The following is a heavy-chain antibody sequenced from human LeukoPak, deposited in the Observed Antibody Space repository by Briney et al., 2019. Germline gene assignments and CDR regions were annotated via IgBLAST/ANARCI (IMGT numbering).Heavy chain of an antibody. CDR1: GFSFSSYW. J-gene: IGHJ6*03. V-gene: IGHV3-7*01. D-gene: IGHD3-10*01. CDR2: INQVESEK. Sequence: GGSLRLSCEASGFSFSSYWMSWVRQAPGKGPEWVANINQVESEKYSVDSVKGRFTISRDNAKNSVYLQMKNLRAEDTALYYCARLSAYYYGSYFYYYMDVWGKGTTVTVSS. CDR3: ARLSAYYYGSYFYYYMDV.